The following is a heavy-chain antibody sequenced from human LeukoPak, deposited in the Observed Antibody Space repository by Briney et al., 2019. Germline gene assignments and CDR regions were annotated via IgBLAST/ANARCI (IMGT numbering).Heavy chain of an antibody. J-gene: IGHJ4*02. D-gene: IGHD3-9*01. V-gene: IGHV1-18*01. CDR1: GYTFTSYG. CDR2: ISAYNGNT. Sequence: ASVKVSCKASGYTFTSYGISWVRQAPEQGLEWMGWISAYNGNTNYAQKLQGRVTMTTDTSTSTAYMELRGLRSDDTAVYYCARDQAATNTQVRFCLDWGQGTLVTVSS. CDR3: ARDQAATNTQVRFCLD.